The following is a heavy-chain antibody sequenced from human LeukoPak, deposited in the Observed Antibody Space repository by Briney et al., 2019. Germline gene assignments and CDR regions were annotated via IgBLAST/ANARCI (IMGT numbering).Heavy chain of an antibody. J-gene: IGHJ4*02. CDR1: GFTFSSYW. V-gene: IGHV3-74*01. CDR2: ISSDGSST. Sequence: PGGSLRLSCAASGFTFSSYWMHWVRQPPGKGLVWVSRISSDGSSTTYADSVKGRFTISRDNSKNTLYLQMNSLRAEDTAVYYCAKDMEMATSDYWGQGTLVTVSS. D-gene: IGHD5-24*01. CDR3: AKDMEMATSDY.